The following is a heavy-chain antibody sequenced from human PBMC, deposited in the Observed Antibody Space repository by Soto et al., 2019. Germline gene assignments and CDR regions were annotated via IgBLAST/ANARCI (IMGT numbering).Heavy chain of an antibody. CDR3: ARESTVAGTDNWFDS. J-gene: IGHJ5*01. Sequence: ASETLSLTCTVSGAFISGYYWSWIRQPAGKGLEWIGRIYTSGSTKYSPSLKSRATMSVDTSKKQFSLKLNSVTAADTAVYYCARESTVAGTDNWFDSWGQGTLVTVSS. CDR2: IYTSGST. D-gene: IGHD6-13*01. CDR1: GAFISGYY. V-gene: IGHV4-4*07.